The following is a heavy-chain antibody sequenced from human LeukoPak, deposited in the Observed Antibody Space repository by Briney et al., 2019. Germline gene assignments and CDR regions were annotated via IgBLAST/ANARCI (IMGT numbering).Heavy chain of an antibody. CDR3: ARTYYYGSSGYYPFDY. CDR2: IYSGGST. V-gene: IGHV3-53*01. J-gene: IGHJ4*02. Sequence: PGGSLRLSCAASGFTVSSNYMSWVRQAPGKGLEWVSVIYSGGSTYYADSVKGRFTISRDKSNNTLYLQMNSLRAEDTAVYYCARTYYYGSSGYYPFDYWGQGTLVTVSS. CDR1: GFTVSSNY. D-gene: IGHD3-22*01.